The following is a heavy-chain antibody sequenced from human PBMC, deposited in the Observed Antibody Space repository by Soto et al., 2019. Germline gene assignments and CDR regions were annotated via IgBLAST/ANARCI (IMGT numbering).Heavy chain of an antibody. J-gene: IGHJ5*02. Sequence: PGGSLRLSCAASGFTFSSYIMNWVRQAPGKGLEWVSSISSSSSYIYYADSVKGRFTISRDNAKNSLYLQMNSPRAEDTAVYYCARVLDYDYVWGSYPLNWFDPWGQGTLVTVSS. CDR3: ARVLDYDYVWGSYPLNWFDP. CDR1: GFTFSSYI. V-gene: IGHV3-21*01. D-gene: IGHD3-16*02. CDR2: ISSSSSYI.